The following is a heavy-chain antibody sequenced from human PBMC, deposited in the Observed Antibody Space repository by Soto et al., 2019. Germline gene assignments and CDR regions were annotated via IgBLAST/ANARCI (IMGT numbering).Heavy chain of an antibody. Sequence: SETLSLTCTVSGGSISSYYWSWIRQPPGKGLEWIGYIYYSGSTNYNPSLKSRVTISVDTSKNQFSLKLSSVTAADTAVYYCARFQSGDDGDYAYYFDYWGQGTLVTVSS. V-gene: IGHV4-59*01. J-gene: IGHJ4*02. D-gene: IGHD4-17*01. CDR1: GGSISSYY. CDR2: IYYSGST. CDR3: ARFQSGDDGDYAYYFDY.